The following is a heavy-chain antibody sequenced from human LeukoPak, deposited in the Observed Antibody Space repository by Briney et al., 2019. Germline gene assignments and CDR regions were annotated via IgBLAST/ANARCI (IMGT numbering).Heavy chain of an antibody. CDR1: GFTFSSYW. V-gene: IGHV3-7*01. CDR2: IKQDGSEK. D-gene: IGHD3-10*01. J-gene: IGHJ4*02. CDR3: ARYYYGSGSYGIDY. Sequence: GGSLRLSCAASGFTFSSYWMSWVRQAPGKGLEWVANIKQDGSEKYYVDSVKGRFTISRDNAKNLLYLQMNSLRAEDTAVYYCARYYYGSGSYGIDYWGQGTLVTVSS.